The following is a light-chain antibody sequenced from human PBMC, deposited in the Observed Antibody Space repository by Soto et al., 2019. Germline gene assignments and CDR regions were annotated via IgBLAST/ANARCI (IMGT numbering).Light chain of an antibody. J-gene: IGKJ3*01. CDR2: DAS. V-gene: IGKV1-5*01. CDR1: QSISSW. Sequence: DIQMTQSPSTLSASVGDRVTITCRASQSISSWLAWYQQKPGKAPKLLIYDASSLESGVPSRFSGSGSGTDFTLTISSLQTEDFATYYCQQSYSTPRTFGPGTKVDIK. CDR3: QQSYSTPRT.